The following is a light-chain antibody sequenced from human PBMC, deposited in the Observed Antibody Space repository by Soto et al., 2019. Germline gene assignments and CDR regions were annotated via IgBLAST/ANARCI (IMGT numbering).Light chain of an antibody. J-gene: IGKJ2*01. CDR3: QQYDSYPYT. Sequence: DIQMTQSPSTLSASVGDRVTITCRASQSISTWLAWYQHKPGKAPNLLVYKASNLESGVPSRFSGGGYGTEFTLTISSLQSDDFTTYYCQQYDSYPYTFGQGTKVDIK. CDR1: QSISTW. CDR2: KAS. V-gene: IGKV1-5*03.